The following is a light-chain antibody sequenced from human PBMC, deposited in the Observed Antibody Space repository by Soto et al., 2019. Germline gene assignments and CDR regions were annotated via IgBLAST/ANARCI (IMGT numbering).Light chain of an antibody. CDR3: QQYNNWPRT. Sequence: EIVMTQSPATLSVSPGERATLSCRASQSVSSNLAWYQQKPGQAPRLLIYGASTRATGIPARFSGSGSGTEFTLTISSLQSEEFAVYYWQQYNNWPRTFGQGTKVEIK. CDR2: GAS. CDR1: QSVSSN. V-gene: IGKV3-15*01. J-gene: IGKJ1*01.